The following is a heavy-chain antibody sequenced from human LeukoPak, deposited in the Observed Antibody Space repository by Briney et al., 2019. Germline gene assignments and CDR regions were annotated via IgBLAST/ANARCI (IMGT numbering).Heavy chain of an antibody. CDR1: GFTFTSSA. V-gene: IGHV1-58*02. CDR2: VVVGSGNT. D-gene: IGHD6-19*01. Sequence: ASVKVSCKASGFTFTSSAMQWVRQARGQRLEWIGWVVVGSGNTNYAQKFQERVTITRDMSTSTAYMELSSLRSEDTAVYYCAAEQIVKQWLVHPGSLDYWGQGTLVTVSS. CDR3: AAEQIVKQWLVHPGSLDY. J-gene: IGHJ4*02.